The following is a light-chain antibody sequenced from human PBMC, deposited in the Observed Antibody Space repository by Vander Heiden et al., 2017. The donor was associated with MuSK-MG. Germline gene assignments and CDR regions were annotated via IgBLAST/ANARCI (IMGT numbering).Light chain of an antibody. J-gene: IGKJ3*01. CDR1: QTIDSH. CDR2: DAS. Sequence: DIQLTQSPSSLSASVGDRITIRCRASQTIDSHLNWYRQRPGEGPKLLIYDASRLHSGVPSRISGSGSGTEFTLTLNSLQREDFATYYCQQTREGPITFGPGTKVDLK. CDR3: QQTREGPIT. V-gene: IGKV1-39*01.